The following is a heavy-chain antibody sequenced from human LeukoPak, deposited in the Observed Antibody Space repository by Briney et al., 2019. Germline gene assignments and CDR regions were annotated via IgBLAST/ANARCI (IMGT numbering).Heavy chain of an antibody. D-gene: IGHD1-7*01. CDR3: ARRWNYGRNYYIDV. CDR2: INDSGTI. CDR1: GGSFSNYY. V-gene: IGHV4-34*01. J-gene: IGHJ6*03. Sequence: PSETLSLTCAVYGGSFSNYYWSWIRQSPGKGLEWIGEINDSGTINYNPSLISRVTVSVDKSKNQFSLKLSSATAADTAVYYCARRWNYGRNYYIDVWGKGATVSVSS.